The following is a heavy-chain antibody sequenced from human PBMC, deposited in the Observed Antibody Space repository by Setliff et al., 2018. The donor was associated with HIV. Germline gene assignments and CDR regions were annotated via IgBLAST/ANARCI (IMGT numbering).Heavy chain of an antibody. V-gene: IGHV6-1*01. CDR3: ARANHGIAVAGKHYYYYYYMDV. CDR2: TYYRSKWYN. CDR1: GDSVSSNSAA. Sequence: SQTLSLTCAISGDSVSSNSAAWNWIRQSPSRGLEWLGRTYYRSKWYNDYAVSVKSRITINPDTSKNQFSLQLNSVTPEDTAVYYCARANHGIAVAGKHYYYYYYMDVWGKGTTVTVS. D-gene: IGHD6-19*01. J-gene: IGHJ6*03.